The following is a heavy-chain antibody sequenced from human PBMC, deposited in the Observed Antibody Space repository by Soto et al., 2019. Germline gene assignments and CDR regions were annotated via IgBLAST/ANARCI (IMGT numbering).Heavy chain of an antibody. J-gene: IGHJ4*02. CDR3: ARGLSRTTVTTFAY. V-gene: IGHV4-61*01. Sequence: QVQLQESGPGLVKHSETLSLTCTVSGGSVSSGSYYWIWIRQPPGKGLDWIGYIYYSGSTNYNPCLKGRVTMSVDTSKNQFSLKLSSVTAADTAVYYCARGLSRTTVTTFAYWGQGTLVTVSS. CDR2: IYYSGST. D-gene: IGHD4-17*01. CDR1: GGSVSSGSYY.